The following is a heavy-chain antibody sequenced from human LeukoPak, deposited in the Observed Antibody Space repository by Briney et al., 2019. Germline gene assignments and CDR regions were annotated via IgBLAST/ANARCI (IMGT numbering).Heavy chain of an antibody. V-gene: IGHV4-39*01. D-gene: IGHD2-15*01. J-gene: IGHJ4*02. Sequence: SETLSLTCTVSGASISSTGYYWGWIRQSPGKRLEWIGSLFNSGVTYYSPSLKSRVSTSVDTSNNHFSLRLTSLTAADTAMYYCARHRVASAYSSFDYWGQGTLVTVSS. CDR1: GASISSTGYY. CDR3: ARHRVASAYSSFDY. CDR2: LFNSGVT.